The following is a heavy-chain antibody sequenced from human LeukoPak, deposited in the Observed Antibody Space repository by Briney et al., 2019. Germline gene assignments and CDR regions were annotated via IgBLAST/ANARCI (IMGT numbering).Heavy chain of an antibody. J-gene: IGHJ4*02. V-gene: IGHV4-34*01. CDR1: GGSFSGYY. D-gene: IGHD3-10*01. Sequence: SETLSLTCAVYGGSFSGYYWSWTRQPPGKGLEWIGEINHSGCTNYNPSLKSRVTISVDTSKNQFSLKLSSVTAADTAVYYCARGRATMVRGVSRPFDYWGQGTLVTVSS. CDR2: INHSGCT. CDR3: ARGRATMVRGVSRPFDY.